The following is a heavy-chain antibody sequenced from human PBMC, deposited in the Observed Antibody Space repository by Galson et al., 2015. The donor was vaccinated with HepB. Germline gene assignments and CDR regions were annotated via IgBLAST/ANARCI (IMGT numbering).Heavy chain of an antibody. CDR2: VQRKSDGGST. CDR1: GFTVSNAW. CDR3: ATYEPVRFSYHYYGMDV. D-gene: IGHD3-3*01. J-gene: IGHJ6*02. Sequence: SLRLSCAVSGFTVSNAWMSWVRQAPGKGLEWVGRVQRKSDGGSTEYAAPVKGRFSISRDDSKNTLYLQMNSLKSDDSARYYCATYEPVRFSYHYYGMDVWGQGTTVTVSS. V-gene: IGHV3-15*01.